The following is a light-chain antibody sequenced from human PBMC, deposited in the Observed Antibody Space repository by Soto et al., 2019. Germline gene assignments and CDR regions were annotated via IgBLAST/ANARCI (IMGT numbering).Light chain of an antibody. CDR1: QSLLHSNGYNY. CDR2: LGS. J-gene: IGKJ3*01. V-gene: IGKV2-28*01. CDR3: MQALQTPTT. Sequence: DIVMTQSPLYLPGIPGEPASIFCRSSQSLLHSNGYNYVDWYLQKPGKSPQLLIYLGSNRASGVPDSSSGSASGTDFTLKISRVEADDIGVYYCMQALQTPTTFGPGTKVDI.